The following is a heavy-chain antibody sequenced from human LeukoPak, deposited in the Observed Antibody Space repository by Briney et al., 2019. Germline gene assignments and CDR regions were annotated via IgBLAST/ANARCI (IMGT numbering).Heavy chain of an antibody. Sequence: PGGSLRLSCAASGFTFSSYWMHWVRQAPGKGLVWVSRINSDGSSTSYANSVKGRFTISRGNAKNTLYLQMNSLGAEDTAVYYCAREPAARGGRSIAVADDAFDIWGQGTMVTVSS. CDR1: GFTFSSYW. D-gene: IGHD6-19*01. CDR3: AREPAARGGRSIAVADDAFDI. V-gene: IGHV3-74*01. J-gene: IGHJ3*02. CDR2: INSDGSST.